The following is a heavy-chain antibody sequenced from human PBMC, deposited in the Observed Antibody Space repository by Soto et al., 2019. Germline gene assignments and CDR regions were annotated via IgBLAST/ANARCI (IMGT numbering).Heavy chain of an antibody. CDR2: ISYDGSNK. CDR1: GFTFSSYA. J-gene: IGHJ6*02. CDR3: ARDRLRYNWNDFPYYDYGMEV. V-gene: IGHV3-30-3*01. Sequence: QVQLVESGGGVVQPGRSLRLSCAASGFTFSSYAMHWVRQAPGKGLEWVAVISYDGSNKYYADSVKGRFTISRDNSKNTLYLQMNSLRAEDTAVYYCARDRLRYNWNDFPYYDYGMEVWGQGTTVTVSS. D-gene: IGHD1-1*01.